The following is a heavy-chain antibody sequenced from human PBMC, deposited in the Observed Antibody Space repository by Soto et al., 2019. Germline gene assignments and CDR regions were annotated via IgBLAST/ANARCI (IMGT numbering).Heavy chain of an antibody. Sequence: ASVKVSCKASGYTFTSYGISWVRQAPGQGLEWMGWISAYNGNTNYAQKLQGRVTMTTDTSTSKAYMELRSLRSDDTAVYYCARTYYYGSGSFYFDYWGQGTLVTVSS. V-gene: IGHV1-18*01. CDR3: ARTYYYGSGSFYFDY. D-gene: IGHD3-10*01. J-gene: IGHJ4*02. CDR2: ISAYNGNT. CDR1: GYTFTSYG.